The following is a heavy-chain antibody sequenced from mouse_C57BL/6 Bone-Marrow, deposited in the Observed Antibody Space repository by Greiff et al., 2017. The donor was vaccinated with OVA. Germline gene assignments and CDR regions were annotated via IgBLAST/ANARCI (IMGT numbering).Heavy chain of an antibody. V-gene: IGHV7-3*01. CDR2: IRNKANGYTT. D-gene: IGHD1-1*01. J-gene: IGHJ1*03. Sequence: EVKLEESGGGLVQPGGSLSLSCAASGFTFTDYYMSWVRQPPGKALEWLGFIRNKANGYTTEYSASVKGRFTISRDNSQSILYLQMNALRAEDSATYYCARFPLTTVVATDWYFDVWGTGTTVTVSS. CDR3: ARFPLTTVVATDWYFDV. CDR1: GFTFTDYY.